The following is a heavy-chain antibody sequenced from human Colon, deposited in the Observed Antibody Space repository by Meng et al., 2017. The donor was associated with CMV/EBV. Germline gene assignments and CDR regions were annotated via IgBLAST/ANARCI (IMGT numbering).Heavy chain of an antibody. D-gene: IGHD6-13*01. CDR2: INWNSGRI. CDR3: ARVPGYSSSPGYYNGMDV. J-gene: IGHJ6*02. V-gene: IGHV3-9*01. Sequence: GGSLRLSCAASGFPFSDYYMSWIRLAPGKGLEWVSGINWNSGRIGYADSVKGRFTISRDNAKKSLYLQMNILRADDTALYYCARVPGYSSSPGYYNGMDVWGQGTTVTVSS. CDR1: GFPFSDYY.